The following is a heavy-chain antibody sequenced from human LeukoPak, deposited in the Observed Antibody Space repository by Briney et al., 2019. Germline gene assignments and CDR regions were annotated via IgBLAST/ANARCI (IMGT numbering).Heavy chain of an antibody. D-gene: IGHD1-1*01. Sequence: GTSLRLSCVGSGFTFSSYSIHWVRQAPGKGLEWVAVMSFDGATKHYADSVKGRFFISRDTPMNTVHLQLNSLRPEDTAVFYCAKVKAERRTLTLYFDYWGQGALVTVSS. CDR2: MSFDGATK. V-gene: IGHV3-30*18. CDR3: AKVKAERRTLTLYFDY. J-gene: IGHJ4*02. CDR1: GFTFSSYS.